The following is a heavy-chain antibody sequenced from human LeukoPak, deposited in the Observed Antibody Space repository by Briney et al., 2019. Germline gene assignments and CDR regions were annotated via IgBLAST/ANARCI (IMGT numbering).Heavy chain of an antibody. Sequence: PGGSLRLSCAASGFTFSSYAMSWVRQAPGKGLEWVSAISGSGGSTYYADSVKGRFTISRDNSKNTLYLQMNSLRAEDTAVYYCAKVNYYDSSGHIDYWGQGTLVTVSS. J-gene: IGHJ4*02. CDR2: ISGSGGST. D-gene: IGHD3-22*01. CDR3: AKVNYYDSSGHIDY. CDR1: GFTFSSYA. V-gene: IGHV3-23*01.